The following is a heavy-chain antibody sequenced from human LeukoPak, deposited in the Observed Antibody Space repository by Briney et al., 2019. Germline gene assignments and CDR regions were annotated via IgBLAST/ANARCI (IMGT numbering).Heavy chain of an antibody. Sequence: ASVTASSKPSGYTVISYGSSGGRQPPGQGLEWMGWISAYNGNTNYAQKLQGRVTMTTDTSTNTAYMELRSLRSDDTAVYYCARVAEDCSSTSCYAGVDYWGQGTRVTVSS. CDR3: ARVAEDCSSTSCYAGVDY. V-gene: IGHV1-18*01. J-gene: IGHJ4*02. CDR2: ISAYNGNT. D-gene: IGHD2-2*01. CDR1: GYTVISYG.